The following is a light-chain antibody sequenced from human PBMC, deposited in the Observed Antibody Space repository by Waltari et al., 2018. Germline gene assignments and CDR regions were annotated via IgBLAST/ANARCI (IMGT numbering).Light chain of an antibody. CDR1: SLRSYY. CDR3: HSRDTISTRV. Sequence: SSELTQDPAVSVALGQTVRITCQGDSLRSYYSTWYQQRPGHAPVLVLYGQNNRPSGIPDLFSGSASGNTASLTITGTQAEDEADYYCHSRDTISTRVFGGGTRLTV. CDR2: GQN. V-gene: IGLV3-19*01. J-gene: IGLJ3*02.